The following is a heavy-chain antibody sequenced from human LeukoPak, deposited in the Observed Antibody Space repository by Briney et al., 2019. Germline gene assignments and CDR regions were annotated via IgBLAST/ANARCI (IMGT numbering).Heavy chain of an antibody. CDR2: IKEDESEK. CDR3: ARDRYFGY. Sequence: GSLRLSCTVSGFTFSRYWMSWVRQAPGKGLEWVANIKEDESEKYYVDSVKGRFTISRDNTKNSLYLQMNSLRDEDTAVYYCARDRYFGYWGQGTLVTVSS. CDR1: GFTFSRYW. J-gene: IGHJ4*02. V-gene: IGHV3-7*01.